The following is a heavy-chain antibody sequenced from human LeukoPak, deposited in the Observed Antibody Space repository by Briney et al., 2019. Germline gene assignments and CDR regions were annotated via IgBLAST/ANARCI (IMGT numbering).Heavy chain of an antibody. D-gene: IGHD4-23*01. CDR2: ISSSSTI. V-gene: IGHV3-48*01. Sequence: GGSLRLSCAASGFTFSSYSMNWVRQAPGKGLEWVSYISSSSTIYYADSVKGRFTISRDNAKNSLYLQMNSLRAEDTAVYYCARDGRTTVVTPSFDYWGQGTLVTVSS. J-gene: IGHJ4*02. CDR3: ARDGRTTVVTPSFDY. CDR1: GFTFSSYS.